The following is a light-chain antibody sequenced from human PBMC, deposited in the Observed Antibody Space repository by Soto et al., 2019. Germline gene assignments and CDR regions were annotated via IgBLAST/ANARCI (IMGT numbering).Light chain of an antibody. CDR1: QSVSSTF. CDR3: QQYGGSPWT. J-gene: IGKJ1*01. V-gene: IGKV3-20*01. CDR2: GAS. Sequence: EIVLTQSPGTLSLSPGDSATLSCRASQSVSSTFLAWYQHKPGRPPRLLIHGASSRATGIPDRFSGSGSGTDFTLTISRLEPEDFAVFYCQQYGGSPWTFGQGTKVDIK.